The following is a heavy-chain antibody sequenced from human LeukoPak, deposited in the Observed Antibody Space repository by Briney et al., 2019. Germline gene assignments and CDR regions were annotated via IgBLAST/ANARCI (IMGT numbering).Heavy chain of an antibody. Sequence: GGSLRLSCAASGFTVSSNYMSWVRQAPGKGLEWVSVITGNGDTTYYADSVKGRFTISRDNSKNTMYLQMNSPRAEDTAVYYCAKGEGSSWYVFDCWGQGTLVTVSS. J-gene: IGHJ4*02. CDR1: GFTVSSNY. D-gene: IGHD6-13*01. CDR2: ITGNGDTT. V-gene: IGHV3-23*01. CDR3: AKGEGSSWYVFDC.